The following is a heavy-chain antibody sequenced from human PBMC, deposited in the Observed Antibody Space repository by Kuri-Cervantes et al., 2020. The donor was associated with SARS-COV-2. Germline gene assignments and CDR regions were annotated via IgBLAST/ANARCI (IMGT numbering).Heavy chain of an antibody. D-gene: IGHD2-15*01. Sequence: ETLSLTCTVSGGSINSGAFYWSWIRQAPGKGLQWVASISTSGGSLYPADSVKGRFSISRDESNNVLYLQMDRLRGEDTAIYYCAKGEDIVSLPGHFDLWGQGTVVTVSS. CDR1: GGSINSGA. V-gene: IGHV3-23*01. CDR3: AKGEDIVSLPGHFDL. J-gene: IGHJ4*02. CDR2: ISTSGGSL.